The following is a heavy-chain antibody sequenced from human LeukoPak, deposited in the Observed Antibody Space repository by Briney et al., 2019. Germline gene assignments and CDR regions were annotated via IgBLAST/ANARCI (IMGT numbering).Heavy chain of an antibody. CDR1: GGSISSYY. Sequence: SETLSLTCTVSGGSISSYYWSWIRQPPGKGLEWIGSLYYSGSTNYNPSLKSRVTISVDTSKNQFSLRLSSVTAADTAVYYCARVSKIRTVVLFDYWGQGTLVTVSS. J-gene: IGHJ4*02. CDR3: ARVSKIRTVVLFDY. V-gene: IGHV4-59*01. D-gene: IGHD2-15*01. CDR2: LYYSGST.